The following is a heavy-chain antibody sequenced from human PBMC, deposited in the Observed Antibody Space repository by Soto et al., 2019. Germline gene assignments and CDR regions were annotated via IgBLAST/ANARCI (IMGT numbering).Heavy chain of an antibody. V-gene: IGHV1-58*01. Sequence: GASVKVSCKASGFTFTSSAVQWVRQARGQRLEWIGWIVVGSGNTNYAQKFQERVTITRDMSTSTAYMELSSLRSEDTAVYYCAADSGEGASYFDYWGQGTLVTVSS. CDR1: GFTFTSSA. CDR3: AADSGEGASYFDY. J-gene: IGHJ4*02. D-gene: IGHD1-26*01. CDR2: IVVGSGNT.